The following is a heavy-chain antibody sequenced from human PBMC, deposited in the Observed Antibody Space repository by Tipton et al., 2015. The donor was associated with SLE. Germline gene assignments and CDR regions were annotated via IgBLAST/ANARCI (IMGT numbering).Heavy chain of an antibody. Sequence: TLSLTCSVSGDSISSSDYYWVWIRQSPGKGLEYIGGIHYSGSTYYHPTLKSRVTISVDMSKNQFSLKLSPVTAADTAVYYCSKGGEWLTYYYYYYMDVWGKGTTVTVSS. CDR3: SKGGEWLTYYYYYYMDV. V-gene: IGHV4-39*01. CDR1: GDSISSSDYY. CDR2: IHYSGST. J-gene: IGHJ6*03. D-gene: IGHD3-3*01.